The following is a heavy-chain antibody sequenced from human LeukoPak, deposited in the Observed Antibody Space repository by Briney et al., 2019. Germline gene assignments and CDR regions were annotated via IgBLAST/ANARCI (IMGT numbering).Heavy chain of an antibody. CDR2: INHSGST. V-gene: IGHV4-34*01. J-gene: IGHJ4*02. Sequence: SETLSLTCAVYGGSFSGYYWSWIRQPPGKGLEWIGEINHSGSTNYNPSLKSRVAISVDTSKNQFSLKLSSVTAADTAVYYCARGHSSSWYYFDYWGQGTLVTVSS. CDR3: ARGHSSSWYYFDY. CDR1: GGSFSGYY. D-gene: IGHD6-13*01.